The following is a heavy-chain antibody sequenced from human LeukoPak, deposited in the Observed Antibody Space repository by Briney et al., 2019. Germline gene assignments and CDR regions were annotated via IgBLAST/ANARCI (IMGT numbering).Heavy chain of an antibody. V-gene: IGHV3-30*03. CDR2: ISYDGSNK. CDR3: ARALKWHYGMDV. CDR1: GFTFSSYS. D-gene: IGHD5-12*01. J-gene: IGHJ6*02. Sequence: GGSLRLSCAASGFTFSSYSMNWVRQAPGKGLEWVAVISYDGSNKYYADSVKGRFTISRDNSKNTLYLQMNSLRAEDTAVYYCARALKWHYGMDVWGQGTTVTVSS.